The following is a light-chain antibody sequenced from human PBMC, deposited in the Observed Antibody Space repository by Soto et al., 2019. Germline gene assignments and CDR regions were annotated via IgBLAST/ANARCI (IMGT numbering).Light chain of an antibody. CDR2: DAS. J-gene: IGKJ2*02. Sequence: EIVLTQSPATLSLSPGERATLSCRASQSVSSYLAWYQQKPGQAPRLLIHDASNRATGIPARFSGSGSGTDFTLTISSLEPEDFALYYCQQCGSWPPGTFGQGTKLEIK. V-gene: IGKV3-11*01. CDR1: QSVSSY. CDR3: QQCGSWPPGT.